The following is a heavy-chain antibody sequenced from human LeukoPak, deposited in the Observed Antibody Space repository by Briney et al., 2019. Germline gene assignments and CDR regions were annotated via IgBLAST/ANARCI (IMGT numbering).Heavy chain of an antibody. D-gene: IGHD3-10*01. J-gene: IGHJ5*02. V-gene: IGHV3-30*03. CDR3: SYFGESSSS. Sequence: GGSLRLSCAVSGFTFSSNGMHWVRQAPGKGLEWVALISYDGSNKNYADSVKGRFTISRDNSKNTLFLNMNSLRAEDTAVYFCSYFGESSSSWGQGTLVTVSS. CDR1: GFTFSSNG. CDR2: ISYDGSNK.